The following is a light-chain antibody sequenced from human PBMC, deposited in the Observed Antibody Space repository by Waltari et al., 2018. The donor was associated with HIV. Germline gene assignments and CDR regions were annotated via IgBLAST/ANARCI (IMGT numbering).Light chain of an antibody. Sequence: QSALTQPASVSGSPGQSITISCIGSSSDVGAYDYFLWYQHHPGKAPKLLIYDVTHRPSGISARFSGSKSGNTASLTISGLQADDEADYYCGSYTTTSTLGVFGGGTKLTVL. CDR1: SSDVGAYDY. J-gene: IGLJ2*01. V-gene: IGLV2-14*03. CDR3: GSYTTTSTLGV. CDR2: DVT.